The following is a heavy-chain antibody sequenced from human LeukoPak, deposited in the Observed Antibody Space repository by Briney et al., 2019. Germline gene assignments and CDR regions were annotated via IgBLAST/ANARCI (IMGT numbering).Heavy chain of an antibody. CDR3: AKDTKRYSSSWYWDY. D-gene: IGHD6-13*01. J-gene: IGHJ4*02. CDR1: GFAFSSYG. CDR2: IRYDGSNK. Sequence: GGSLRLSCAASGFAFSSYGMHWVRQAPGKGLEWVAFIRYDGSNKYYADSVKGRFTISRDNSKNTLYLQMNSLRAEDTAVYYCAKDTKRYSSSWYWDYWGQGTLVTVSS. V-gene: IGHV3-30*02.